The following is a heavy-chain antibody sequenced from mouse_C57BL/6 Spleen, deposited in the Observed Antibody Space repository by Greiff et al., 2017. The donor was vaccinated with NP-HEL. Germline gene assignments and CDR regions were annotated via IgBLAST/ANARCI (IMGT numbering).Heavy chain of an antibody. Sequence: VKLQESGPELVKPGASVKISCKASGYAFSSSWMNWVKQRPGKGLEWIGRIYPGDGDTNYNGKFKGKATLTADKSSSTAYMQLSSLTSEDSAVYFCARSDTVPFAYWGQGTLVTVSA. CDR3: ARSDTVPFAY. CDR2: IYPGDGDT. CDR1: GYAFSSSW. V-gene: IGHV1-82*01. J-gene: IGHJ3*01. D-gene: IGHD1-1*01.